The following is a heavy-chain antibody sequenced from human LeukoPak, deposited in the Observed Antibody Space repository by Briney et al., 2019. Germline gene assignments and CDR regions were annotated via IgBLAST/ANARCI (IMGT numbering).Heavy chain of an antibody. Sequence: PSETLSLTCSIPGGSISSVRYYRSWIRHPAGKGLEWIRCIYTSGRTNYKPSLNSRVTISVDTSKNHCSLKLSSVTAADTAVYYCARESPDGDYGYYYYMDVWGKGTTVTISS. V-gene: IGHV4-61*02. CDR1: GGSISSVRYY. J-gene: IGHJ6*03. D-gene: IGHD4-17*01. CDR2: IYTSGRT. CDR3: ARESPDGDYGYYYYMDV.